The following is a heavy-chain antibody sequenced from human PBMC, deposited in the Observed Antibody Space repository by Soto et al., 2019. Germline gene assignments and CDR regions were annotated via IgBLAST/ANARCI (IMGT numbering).Heavy chain of an antibody. D-gene: IGHD6-6*01. J-gene: IGHJ4*02. CDR1: GFTFSSYA. CDR2: ISGSGGST. V-gene: IGHV3-23*01. CDR3: AKENAPPSIYSSSWGYYFDY. Sequence: PGGSLRLSCAASGFTFSSYAMSWVRQAPGKGLEWVSAISGSGGSTYYADSVKGRFTISRDNSKNTLYLQMNSLRAEDTAVYYCAKENAPPSIYSSSWGYYFDYWGQGTLVTVSS.